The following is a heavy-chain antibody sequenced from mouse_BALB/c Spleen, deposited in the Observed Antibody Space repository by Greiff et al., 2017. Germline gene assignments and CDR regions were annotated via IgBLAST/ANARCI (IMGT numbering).Heavy chain of an antibody. CDR2: ISNGGGST. Sequence: EVKLMESGGGLVQPGGSLKLSCAASGFTFSSYTMSWVRQTPEKRLEWVAYISNGGGSTYYPDTVKGRFTISRDNAKNTLYLQMSSLKSEDTAMYYCARHTDLLWAPFDYWGQGTTLTVSS. CDR1: GFTFSSYT. D-gene: IGHD2-1*01. CDR3: ARHTDLLWAPFDY. J-gene: IGHJ2*01. V-gene: IGHV5-12-2*01.